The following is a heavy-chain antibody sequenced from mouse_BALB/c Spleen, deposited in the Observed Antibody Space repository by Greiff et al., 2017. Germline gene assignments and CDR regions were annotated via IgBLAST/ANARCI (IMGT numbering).Heavy chain of an antibody. Sequence: QVQLQQPGAELVKPGASVKLSCKASGYTFTSYYMYWVKQRPGQGLEWIGGINPSNGGTNFNEKFKSKATLTVDKSSSTAYMQLSSLTSEDTAVYYCAREWLRYAMDYWGQGTSVTVSA. CDR3: AREWLRYAMDY. J-gene: IGHJ4*01. CDR2: INPSNGGT. D-gene: IGHD2-2*01. CDR1: GYTFTSYY. V-gene: IGHV1S81*02.